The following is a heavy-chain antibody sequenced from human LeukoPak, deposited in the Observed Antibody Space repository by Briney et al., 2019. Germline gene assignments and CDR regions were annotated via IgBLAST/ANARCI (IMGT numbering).Heavy chain of an antibody. CDR1: GGSISRYY. J-gene: IGHJ4*02. CDR2: IYYSGST. V-gene: IGHV4-59*08. CDR3: ARNGYYGRYVDC. D-gene: IGHD3-10*01. Sequence: PSETLSLTCTLSGGSISRYYSSWTRQPPGEGLEWIGYIYYSGSTYYDPSLKSRVTISVDTSKNQFSLKLSSVTAADTAVYYCARNGYYGRYVDCWGQGTLVTVSS.